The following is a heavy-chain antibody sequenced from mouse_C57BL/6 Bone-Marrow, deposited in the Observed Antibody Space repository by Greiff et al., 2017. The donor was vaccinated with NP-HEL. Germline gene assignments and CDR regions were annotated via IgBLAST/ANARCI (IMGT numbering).Heavy chain of an antibody. CDR2: IDPSDSYT. CDR1: GYTFTSYW. CDR3: ARYGIYYGYDAWFAY. Sequence: VKLQQPGAELVKPGASVKLSCKASGYTFTSYWMQWVKQRPGQGLEWIGEIDPSDSYTNYNQKFKGKATLTVDTSSSTAYMQLSSLTSEDSAVYYCARYGIYYGYDAWFAYWGQGTLVTVSA. J-gene: IGHJ3*01. D-gene: IGHD2-2*01. V-gene: IGHV1-50*01.